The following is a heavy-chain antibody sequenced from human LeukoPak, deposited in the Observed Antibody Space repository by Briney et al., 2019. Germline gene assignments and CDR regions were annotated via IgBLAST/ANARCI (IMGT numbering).Heavy chain of an antibody. Sequence: GGSLRLSCAASGFIFSSYAMSWVRQAPGKGLEWVSTIRGSGGSTYYADSVKGRFTISRDNAKNSLYLQMNSLRAEDTAVYYCARDRYSGSYHFDHWGQGTLVTVSS. CDR3: ARDRYSGSYHFDH. CDR2: IRGSGGST. J-gene: IGHJ4*02. D-gene: IGHD1-26*01. V-gene: IGHV3-23*01. CDR1: GFIFSSYA.